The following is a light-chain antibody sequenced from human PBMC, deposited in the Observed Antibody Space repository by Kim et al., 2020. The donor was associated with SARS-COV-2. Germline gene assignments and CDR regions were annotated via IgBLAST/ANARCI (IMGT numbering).Light chain of an antibody. CDR3: QQYGTSPLT. J-gene: IGKJ3*01. V-gene: IGKV3-20*01. CDR2: SAS. CDR1: QIINSNY. Sequence: SPGESATLSCRASQIINSNYLAWFQQKPGQAPRLLIFSASRRAAGVPERFSGSGSGTDFTLSIARLEADDFAVYYCQQYGTSPLTFGPGTKVDIK.